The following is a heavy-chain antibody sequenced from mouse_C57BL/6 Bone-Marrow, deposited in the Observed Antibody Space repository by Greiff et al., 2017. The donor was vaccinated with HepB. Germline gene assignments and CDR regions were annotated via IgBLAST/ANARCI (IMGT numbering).Heavy chain of an antibody. Sequence: QVQLKQPGAELVMPGASVKLSCKASGYTFTSYWMHWVKQRPGQGLGWIGEIDPSDSYTNYNQKFKGKSTLTVDKSSSTAYMQLSSLTSEDSAVYYCARSRGYFDYWGQGTTLTVSS. CDR2: IDPSDSYT. CDR3: ARSRGYFDY. CDR1: GYTFTSYW. J-gene: IGHJ2*01. V-gene: IGHV1-69*01.